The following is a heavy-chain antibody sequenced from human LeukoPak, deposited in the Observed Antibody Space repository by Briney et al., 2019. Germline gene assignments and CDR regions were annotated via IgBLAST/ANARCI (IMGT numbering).Heavy chain of an antibody. Sequence: GGSLGLSCAASGFTFSNAWMSWVRQAPGKGLEWVGRIKSKTDGGTTDYAAPVKGRFTISRDDSKNTLYLQMNSLKTEDTAVYYCTTGVAVAVGYYYYGMDVWGQGTTVTVSS. V-gene: IGHV3-15*01. CDR1: GFTFSNAW. J-gene: IGHJ6*02. D-gene: IGHD6-19*01. CDR2: IKSKTDGGTT. CDR3: TTGVAVAVGYYYYGMDV.